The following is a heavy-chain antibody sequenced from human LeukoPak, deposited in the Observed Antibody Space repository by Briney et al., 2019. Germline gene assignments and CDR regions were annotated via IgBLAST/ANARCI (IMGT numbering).Heavy chain of an antibody. D-gene: IGHD1-26*01. V-gene: IGHV4-59*01. Sequence: SETLSLTCTVSGVSISSGYWSWIRQPPGKGLEWIGYIYYSGSTNYNPSLESRVSMSLDTSKTQFSLNLRSVTAADTAVYYCARYVRNSGTFYLDYWGQGTLVTVPS. CDR3: ARYVRNSGTFYLDY. CDR2: IYYSGST. CDR1: GVSISSGY. J-gene: IGHJ4*02.